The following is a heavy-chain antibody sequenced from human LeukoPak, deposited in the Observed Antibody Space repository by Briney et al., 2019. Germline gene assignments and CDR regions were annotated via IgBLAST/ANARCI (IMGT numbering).Heavy chain of an antibody. V-gene: IGHV3-30-3*01. Sequence: GRSLRLSCAASGFTFSSYAMHWVRQAPGKGLEWVAVISYDGSNKYYADSVKGRFTISRDNSKNTLYLQMNSLRAEDTAVYYCARDFPNRRLVTKWGKLDYWGQGTLVTVSS. CDR2: ISYDGSNK. J-gene: IGHJ4*02. D-gene: IGHD6-25*01. CDR3: ARDFPNRRLVTKWGKLDY. CDR1: GFTFSSYA.